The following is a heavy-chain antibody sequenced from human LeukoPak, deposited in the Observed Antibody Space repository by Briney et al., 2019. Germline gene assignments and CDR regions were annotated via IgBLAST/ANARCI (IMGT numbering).Heavy chain of an antibody. V-gene: IGHV4-59*01. J-gene: IGHJ3*02. D-gene: IGHD3-3*01. CDR1: GDSFSGYY. CDR3: ARGDYDFWSGYYTGSAFDI. CDR2: IYYSGST. Sequence: SETLSLTCAVYGDSFSGYYWSWIRQSPGKGLEWIGYIYYSGSTNYNPSLKSRVTISVDTSKNQFSLKLSSVTAADTAVYYCARGDYDFWSGYYTGSAFDIWGQGTMVTVSS.